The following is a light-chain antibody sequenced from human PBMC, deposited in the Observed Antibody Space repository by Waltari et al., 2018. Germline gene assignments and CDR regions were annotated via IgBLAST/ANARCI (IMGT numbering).Light chain of an antibody. J-gene: IGKJ1*01. CDR3: QNHERLPAT. Sequence: EIVLTQSPGTLSLSPGERATLSCRASQSIGRYLAWYQQKPDQAPRLLIYGASNRATGIPDRFSGSGSGTDFSLTISRLELEDFAVYYCQNHERLPATFGQGTKVEIK. V-gene: IGKV3-20*01. CDR2: GAS. CDR1: QSIGRY.